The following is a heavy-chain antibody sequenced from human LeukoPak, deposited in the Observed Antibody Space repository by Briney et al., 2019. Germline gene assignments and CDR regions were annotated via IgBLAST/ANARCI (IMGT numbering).Heavy chain of an antibody. CDR1: GYTFSIYN. J-gene: IGHJ4*02. D-gene: IGHD6-19*01. Sequence: ASVKVSCKASGYTFSIYNMHWVRQAPGQGLEWMGIINPSGGTSYAQKLQGRITMTRDTCTVYMELSSLRSEDTAVYYCARDLAVAGRIHDYWGQGTLVAVSS. CDR2: INPSGGT. V-gene: IGHV1-46*01. CDR3: ARDLAVAGRIHDY.